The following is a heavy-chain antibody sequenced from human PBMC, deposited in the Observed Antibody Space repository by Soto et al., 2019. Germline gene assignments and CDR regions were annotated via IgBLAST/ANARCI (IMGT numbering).Heavy chain of an antibody. V-gene: IGHV3-30*18. Sequence: GGSLRLSCAASGFIFSSYVMHWVRQAPGKGLEWVAVISYDGFDKYYTDSVKGRFTISRDNSKNTLYLQMNSLRGEDTAVYYCAKVLPSVTTYYYGMDVWGQGTTVTVSS. J-gene: IGHJ6*02. CDR2: ISYDGFDK. CDR3: AKVLPSVTTYYYGMDV. D-gene: IGHD4-17*01. CDR1: GFIFSSYV.